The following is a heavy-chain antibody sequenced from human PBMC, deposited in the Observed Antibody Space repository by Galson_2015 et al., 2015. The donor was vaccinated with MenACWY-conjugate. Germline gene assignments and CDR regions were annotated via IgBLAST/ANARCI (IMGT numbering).Heavy chain of an antibody. CDR2: IYGNNDK. J-gene: IGHJ3*02. CDR3: AHRLAGAGVSLDVFNI. V-gene: IGHV2-5*01. Sequence: PALVKPTQTLTLLCACSGFSLNTGGVGVGWIRQPPGKALQWLAIIYGNNDKRYSPSLESRLTITKDTAKNQVVLTITNVDPVDTATYFCAHRLAGAGVSLDVFNIWGQGTTVTVSS. D-gene: IGHD6-13*01. CDR1: GFSLNTGGVG.